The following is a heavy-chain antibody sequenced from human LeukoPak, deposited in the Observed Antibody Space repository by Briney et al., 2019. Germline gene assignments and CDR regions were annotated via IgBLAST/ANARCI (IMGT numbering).Heavy chain of an antibody. CDR2: IYASGTT. D-gene: IGHD6-19*01. Sequence: SETQSPTSTVASASISTGSYYCSWIREPAGKGLEWIGRIYASGTTNYNPSLKSRVTISIDTSNNQFSLKLNSVTAADTAVYYCKMGYSSGWEPYYLDSWGQGILVTVPS. J-gene: IGHJ4*02. V-gene: IGHV4-61*02. CDR3: KMGYSSGWEPYYLDS. CDR1: SASISTGSYY.